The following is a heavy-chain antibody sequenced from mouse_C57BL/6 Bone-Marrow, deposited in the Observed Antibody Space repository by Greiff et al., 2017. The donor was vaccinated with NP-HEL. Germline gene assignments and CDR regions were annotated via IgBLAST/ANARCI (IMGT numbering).Heavy chain of an antibody. V-gene: IGHV1-61*01. CDR2: IYPSDSET. CDR1: GYTFTSYW. CDR3: ARRGDYYGSSLDY. Sequence: QVQLQQPGAELVRPGSSVKLSCKASGYTFTSYWMDWVKQRPGQGLEWIGNIYPSDSETHYNQQFKDKATLTVDKSSSPAYMQLSRLTSEVSAVYYCARRGDYYGSSLDYWGKGTTLTVSS. D-gene: IGHD1-1*01. J-gene: IGHJ2*01.